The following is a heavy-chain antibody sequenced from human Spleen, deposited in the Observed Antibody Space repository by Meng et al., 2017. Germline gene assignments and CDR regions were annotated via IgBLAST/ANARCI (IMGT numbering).Heavy chain of an antibody. CDR2: MKSNVDGGTV. D-gene: IGHD6-13*01. Sequence: GESLKISCAASGFTFSSCAMNWVRQAPGKGLEWIGRMKSNVDGGTVDYAAAVKGRFFISRDDSENTFYLQMNSLRAEDTAVYFCAKVVSSWVIGYFAYWGQGNQV. J-gene: IGHJ4*01. V-gene: IGHV3-15*01. CDR1: GFTFSSCA. CDR3: AKVVSSWVIGYFAY.